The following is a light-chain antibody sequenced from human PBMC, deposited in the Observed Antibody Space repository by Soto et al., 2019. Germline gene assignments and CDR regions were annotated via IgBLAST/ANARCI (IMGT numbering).Light chain of an antibody. CDR1: SSNIGSDYD. Sequence: QSVLTQPPSVSGAPGQRVTISCTGSSSNIGSDYDVHWYQHRPATAPKLLIFKNANRPSGVHDRFSGSKSSTSASLAITGRTEEDEAYYYCHSYDSGWTLWVFGGGTKLTVL. CDR2: KNA. CDR3: HSYDSGWTLWV. V-gene: IGLV1-40*01. J-gene: IGLJ3*02.